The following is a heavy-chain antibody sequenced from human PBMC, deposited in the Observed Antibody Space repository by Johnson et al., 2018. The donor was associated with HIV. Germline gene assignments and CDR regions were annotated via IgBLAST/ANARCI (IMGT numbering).Heavy chain of an antibody. J-gene: IGHJ3*02. CDR1: GFTFSSYA. V-gene: IGHV3-30*04. Sequence: QVQLVESGGGLVQPGRSLRLSCAASGFTFSSYAMHWVRQAPGKGLEWVAVISYDGSNKYYADSVKGRFTISRDNSKTTLYLKMNSLRAEDTAVYYCAKDGLWFGEFSDAFDIWGQGTMVTVSS. CDR2: ISYDGSNK. CDR3: AKDGLWFGEFSDAFDI. D-gene: IGHD3-10*01.